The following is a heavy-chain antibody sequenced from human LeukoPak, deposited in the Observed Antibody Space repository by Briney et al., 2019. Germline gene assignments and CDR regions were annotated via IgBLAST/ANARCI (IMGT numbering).Heavy chain of an antibody. Sequence: SETLSLTCTVSGFSISSSAYHWGWIRQPPGKGLECIGSIHYSGSTYYNPSLKSRVTMSVRTSNNQFSLKLSSVTAADTAVYYCTRLWSTDCSGGSCPHQPNYWGQGILVTVSS. J-gene: IGHJ4*02. D-gene: IGHD2-15*01. V-gene: IGHV4-39*01. CDR3: TRLWSTDCSGGSCPHQPNY. CDR1: GFSISSSAYH. CDR2: IHYSGST.